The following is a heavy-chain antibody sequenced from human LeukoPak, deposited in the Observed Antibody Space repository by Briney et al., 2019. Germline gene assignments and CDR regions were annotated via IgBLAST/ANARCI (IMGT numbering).Heavy chain of an antibody. CDR3: ARVPATMANAILPFDY. J-gene: IGHJ4*02. CDR2: ISASGGST. Sequence: GGSLRLSCAASGFTFSSSAMSWVRQVPGKGLEWVSGISASGGSTYYADSVKGRFTISRDSSKNTLYLQMNSLRAEDTAVYYCARVPATMANAILPFDYWGQGTLVTVSS. V-gene: IGHV3-23*01. D-gene: IGHD3-10*01. CDR1: GFTFSSSA.